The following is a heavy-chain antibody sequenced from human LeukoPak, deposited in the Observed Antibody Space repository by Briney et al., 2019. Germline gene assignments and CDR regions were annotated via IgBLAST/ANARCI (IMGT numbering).Heavy chain of an antibody. V-gene: IGHV4-59*01. CDR1: GGSISSYY. D-gene: IGHD6-13*01. J-gene: IGHJ4*02. CDR2: IYYSGST. CDR3: ARGSQAATYIAAAGTVDS. Sequence: TPSETLSLTCTVSGGSISSYYWSWIRQPPGKGLEWIGYIYYSGSTNYNPSLKSRVTISVDTSKNQFSLKLSSVTAADTAVYYCARGSQAATYIAAAGTVDSWGQGTLVTVSS.